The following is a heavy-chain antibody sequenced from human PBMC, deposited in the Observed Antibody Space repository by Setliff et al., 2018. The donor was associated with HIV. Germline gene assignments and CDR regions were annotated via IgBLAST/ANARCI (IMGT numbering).Heavy chain of an antibody. D-gene: IGHD5-18*01. J-gene: IGHJ3*02. CDR2: AIPMLGIA. V-gene: IGHV1-69*10. Sequence: GASVKVSCKASGGTFSSYVINWVRQAPGQGLEWMGGAIPMLGIANHVHKFQGRVTITADKSTSTAYMELNSLRVEDTAIYYCAKMHTAMDPDTFDIWGQGTMVTVS. CDR3: AKMHTAMDPDTFDI. CDR1: GGTFSSYV.